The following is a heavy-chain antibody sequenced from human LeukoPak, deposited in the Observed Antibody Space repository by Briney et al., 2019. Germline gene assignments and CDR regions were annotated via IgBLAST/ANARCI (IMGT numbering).Heavy chain of an antibody. CDR3: AREAIDFWSGYYISNWFDP. J-gene: IGHJ5*02. D-gene: IGHD3-3*01. CDR1: GGTLSSYA. V-gene: IGHV1-69*13. CDR2: IIPIFGTA. Sequence: SLKVSCKTSGGTLSSYAITCVRQAPGHGLEWMGGIIPIFGTANYAQKFQGRVTITADESTSTAYMELSSLRSEDTAVYYCAREAIDFWSGYYISNWFDPWGQGTLVTVSS.